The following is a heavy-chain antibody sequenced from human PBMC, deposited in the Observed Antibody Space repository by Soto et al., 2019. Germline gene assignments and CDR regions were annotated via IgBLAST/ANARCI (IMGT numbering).Heavy chain of an antibody. CDR3: RKWCEDLLRDA. CDR2: INHGGTS. D-gene: IGHD3-10*01. CDR1: NGSFSAYD. J-gene: IGHJ4*02. V-gene: IGHV4-34*01. Sequence: SETLSLTCAVYNGSFSAYDWSWVRQPPGKGLEWIGEINHGGTSNMNPSLKSRVPISVDPSAKQVSLTLRSVTAADAAVYYCRKWCEDLLRDAGGRGTLVTVSS.